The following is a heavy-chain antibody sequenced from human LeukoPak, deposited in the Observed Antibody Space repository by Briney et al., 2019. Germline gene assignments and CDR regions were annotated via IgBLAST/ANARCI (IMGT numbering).Heavy chain of an antibody. CDR2: IYYSGST. CDR3: ARDRDYYDSSGYTQ. D-gene: IGHD3-22*01. J-gene: IGHJ4*02. V-gene: IGHV4-31*03. Sequence: SETLSLTCTVSGGSISSGGYYWSWIRQHPGKGLEWIGYIYYSGSTYYNPSLKSRVTISVDTSKNQFSLKLSSMTAADTAVYYCARDRDYYDSSGYTQWGQGTLVTVSS. CDR1: GGSISSGGYY.